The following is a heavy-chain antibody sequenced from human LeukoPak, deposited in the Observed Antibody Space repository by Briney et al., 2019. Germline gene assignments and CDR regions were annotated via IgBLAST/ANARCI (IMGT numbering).Heavy chain of an antibody. CDR2: INHSGST. V-gene: IGHV4-34*01. Sequence: SETLSLTCAVYGGSFSGYYWSWIRQPPGKGLEWIGEINHSGSTNYNPSLKSRVTISVDTSKNQFSLKLSSVTAADTAMYYCARVSRGNSVGGDYWGQGTLVTVSS. J-gene: IGHJ4*02. CDR1: GGSFSGYY. CDR3: ARVSRGNSVGGDY. D-gene: IGHD4-23*01.